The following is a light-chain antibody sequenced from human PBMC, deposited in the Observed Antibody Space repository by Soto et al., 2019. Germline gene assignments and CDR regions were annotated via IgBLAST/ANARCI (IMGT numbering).Light chain of an antibody. CDR1: QSVSSN. CDR2: GAS. V-gene: IGKV3-15*01. CDR3: QQYNNWPSLT. Sequence: ERVMTQSPATLSVSPGERATLSCRASQSVSSNLAWYQQKPGQAPRLLIYGASTRATGIPARFSGSGSGTEFTLTISSLQSEDFAVYYCQQYNNWPSLTFGGGTKV. J-gene: IGKJ4*01.